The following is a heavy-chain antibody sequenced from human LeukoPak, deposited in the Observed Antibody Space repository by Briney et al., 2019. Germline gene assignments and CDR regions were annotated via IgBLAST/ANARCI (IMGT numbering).Heavy chain of an antibody. D-gene: IGHD2-21*02. J-gene: IGHJ4*02. Sequence: GGSLRLSCVASGFSFDGFAMYWVRQAPGKGLEWVALISYDATNKYYADSVRGRFTISRDNSKNTLFLQMNSLRPEDTAVYYCVRGLLMTDQDFWGQGTLVTVSS. CDR3: VRGLLMTDQDF. CDR2: ISYDATNK. V-gene: IGHV3-30*01. CDR1: GFSFDGFA.